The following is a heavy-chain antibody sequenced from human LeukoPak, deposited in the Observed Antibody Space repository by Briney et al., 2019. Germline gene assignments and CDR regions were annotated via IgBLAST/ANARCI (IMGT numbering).Heavy chain of an antibody. V-gene: IGHV3-21*01. CDR3: ARGKYEFNVLRYFDWLLYGNWFDP. D-gene: IGHD3-9*01. Sequence: GGSLRLSCAASGFTFNSYSMNWVRQAPGKGLEWVSSISGSNGYIYYADSMKGRFTISRDNAKNSLYLQMNSLRAEDTAVYYCARGKYEFNVLRYFDWLLYGNWFDPWGQGTLVTVSS. CDR2: ISGSNGYI. CDR1: GFTFNSYS. J-gene: IGHJ5*02.